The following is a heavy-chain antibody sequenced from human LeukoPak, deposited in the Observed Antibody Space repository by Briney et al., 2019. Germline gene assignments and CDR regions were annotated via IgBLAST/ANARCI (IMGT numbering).Heavy chain of an antibody. J-gene: IGHJ4*02. CDR3: AKGGLDYNKFDS. CDR1: GFTFSHYY. CDR2: ISTGSTYT. D-gene: IGHD4-11*01. V-gene: IGHV3-11*06. Sequence: GGSLRLSCAASGFTFSHYYMSWIRQAPGRGLEWVSYISTGSTYTDYADSVKGRFTISRDNAKNSLYLQMTSLGAEDTAVYYCAKGGLDYNKFDSWGQGTPVTVSS.